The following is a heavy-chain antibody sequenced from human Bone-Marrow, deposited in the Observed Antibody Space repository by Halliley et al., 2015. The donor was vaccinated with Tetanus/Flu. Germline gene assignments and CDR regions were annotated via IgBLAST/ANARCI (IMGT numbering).Heavy chain of an antibody. Sequence: QWVANIKQDGSERNYKDSLKGRSIISRNNAKNAGYLQMNNLRDEDTAVYFCAGESGDYGMDVWGQGTTVTVS. CDR2: IKQDGSER. CDR3: AGESGDYGMDV. V-gene: IGHV3-7*03. J-gene: IGHJ6*02.